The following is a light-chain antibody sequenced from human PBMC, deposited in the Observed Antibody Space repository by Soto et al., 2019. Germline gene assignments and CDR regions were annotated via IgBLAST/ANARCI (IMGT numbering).Light chain of an antibody. CDR1: QSVSSSY. J-gene: IGKJ1*01. V-gene: IGKV3-20*01. Sequence: EIVLTQSPGTLSLSPGERATLSCRASQSVSSSYLAWYQQKPGQAPRLLIYGASNRASGIPDRFSGSLSGTGFTLTISSLEPEDFAVYYCQQYRDSPWTFGQGTEVEIK. CDR2: GAS. CDR3: QQYRDSPWT.